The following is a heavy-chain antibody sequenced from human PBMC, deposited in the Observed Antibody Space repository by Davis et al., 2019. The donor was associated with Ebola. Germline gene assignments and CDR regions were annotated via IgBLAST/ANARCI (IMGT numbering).Heavy chain of an antibody. D-gene: IGHD2-8*02. V-gene: IGHV6-1*01. CDR2: TYYRSKWYN. Sequence: HSQTLSLTCAISGDSVSSNSAAWNWIRQSPSRGLEWLGRTYYRSKWYNDYAVSVKSRITINPDTSKNQFSLQLNSVTPEDTAVYYCAREGALVVYAISSRYYYGMDVWGQGTTVTVSS. CDR3: AREGALVVYAISSRYYYGMDV. CDR1: GDSVSSNSAA. J-gene: IGHJ6*02.